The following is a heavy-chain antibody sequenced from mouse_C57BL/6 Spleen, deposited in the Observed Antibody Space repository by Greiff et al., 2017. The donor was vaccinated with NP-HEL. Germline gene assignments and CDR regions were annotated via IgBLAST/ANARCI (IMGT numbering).Heavy chain of an antibody. J-gene: IGHJ3*01. CDR2: ILPGSGST. CDR1: GYTFTGYW. V-gene: IGHV1-9*01. Sequence: VQLQQSGAELMKPGASVKLSCKATGYTFTGYWIEWVKQRPGHGLEWIGEILPGSGSTNYNVKFKGKATFTADTSSNTAYMQLSSLTTEVSAIYFCARGDGYYRFAYWGQGTLVTVSA. CDR3: ARGDGYYRFAY. D-gene: IGHD2-3*01.